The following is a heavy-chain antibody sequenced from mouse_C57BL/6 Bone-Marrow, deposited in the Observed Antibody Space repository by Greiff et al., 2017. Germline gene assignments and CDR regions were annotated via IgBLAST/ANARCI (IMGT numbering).Heavy chain of an antibody. D-gene: IGHD3-2*02. CDR2: IYPSDSET. J-gene: IGHJ2*01. Sequence: VQLQQSGAELVRPGSSVKLSCKASGYTFTSYWMDWVKQRPGQGLEWIGNIYPSDSETHYNQKFKDKATLTAVKSSSTAYMQLSSLTSEDSAVYYCARRLRLRGGYFDYWGQGTTLTVSS. V-gene: IGHV1-61*01. CDR1: GYTFTSYW. CDR3: ARRLRLRGGYFDY.